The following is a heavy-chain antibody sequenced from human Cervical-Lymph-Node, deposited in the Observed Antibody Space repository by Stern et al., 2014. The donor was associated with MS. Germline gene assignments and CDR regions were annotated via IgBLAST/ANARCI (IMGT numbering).Heavy chain of an antibody. CDR3: ARNCVDTAMITRSDYLDS. Sequence: VQLVESGAELKEPGASVKVSCKASGYTLTNYPINWVRQDPGQGLEWMGWINTNTGTSTYAQGFTGRFVFSLDTSVSTAYLHISSLKAEDTAVYYCARNCVDTAMITRSDYLDSWGQGTLVTVSS. V-gene: IGHV7-4-1*02. CDR1: GYTLTNYP. D-gene: IGHD5-18*01. J-gene: IGHJ4*02. CDR2: INTNTGTS.